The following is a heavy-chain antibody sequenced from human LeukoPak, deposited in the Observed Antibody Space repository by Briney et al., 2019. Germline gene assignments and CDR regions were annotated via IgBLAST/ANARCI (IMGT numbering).Heavy chain of an antibody. V-gene: IGHV3-21*04. CDR3: AKDIGRSGWSSSFDY. CDR1: GFTFSSYS. CDR2: ISSNSRYI. J-gene: IGHJ4*02. Sequence: PGGSLRLSCAASGFTFSSYSMNWVRQAPGKGLEWVSSISSNSRYIYYADSMRGRFTLSRDNAKNSLYLQMNSLRAEDMALYYCAKDIGRSGWSSSFDYWGQGTLVTVSS. D-gene: IGHD6-19*01.